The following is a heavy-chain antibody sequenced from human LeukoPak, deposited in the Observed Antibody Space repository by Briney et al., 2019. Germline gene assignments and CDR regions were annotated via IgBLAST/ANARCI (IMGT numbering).Heavy chain of an antibody. J-gene: IGHJ4*02. CDR1: GFTFSDYY. D-gene: IGHD5-18*01. CDR2: ISSSGSTI. CDR3: ARDQPIGYNYGYPFDN. V-gene: IGHV3-11*04. Sequence: KPGGSLRLSCAASGFTFSDYYMSWIRQAPGKGLEWVSYISSSGSTIYYADSVKGRFTISRDNAKNSLYLQMNNLRVEDTAVYYCARDQPIGYNYGYPFDNWGQGTLVTVSS.